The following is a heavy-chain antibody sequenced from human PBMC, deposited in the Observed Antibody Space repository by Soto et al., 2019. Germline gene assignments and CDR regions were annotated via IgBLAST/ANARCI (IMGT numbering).Heavy chain of an antibody. J-gene: IGHJ4*02. CDR2: INAGNGNT. CDR1: GYTFTSYA. Sequence: ASVKVSCKASGYTFTSYAMHWVRQAPGQRLEWMGWINAGNGNTKYSQKFQGRVTMTRDTSASTAYMELSSLRSDDTAVYYCARAGIRVATPVASWGQGTLVTVSS. D-gene: IGHD5-12*01. V-gene: IGHV1-3*01. CDR3: ARAGIRVATPVAS.